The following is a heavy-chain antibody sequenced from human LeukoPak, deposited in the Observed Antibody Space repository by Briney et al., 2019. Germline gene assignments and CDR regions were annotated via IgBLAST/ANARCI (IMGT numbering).Heavy chain of an antibody. CDR3: ASDLLRGQDAFDI. CDR1: GASVNDYY. CDR2: IYTTGNT. D-gene: IGHD3-16*01. J-gene: IGHJ3*02. Sequence: PSETLSLTCTVSGASVNDYYWTWLRQPAGKGLEWIGRIYTTGNTNYNASLKRRVTMSVDTSKNQFSLKLSSVTAADTAVYNCASDLLRGQDAFDIWGQGTMVTVSS. V-gene: IGHV4-4*07.